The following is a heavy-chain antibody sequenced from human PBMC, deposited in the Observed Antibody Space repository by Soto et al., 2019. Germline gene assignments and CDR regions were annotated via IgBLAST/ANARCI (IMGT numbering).Heavy chain of an antibody. J-gene: IGHJ6*02. D-gene: IGHD4-4*01. CDR2: MNPNSGNA. V-gene: IGHV1-8*01. CDR3: ARDMTTGTTPRYYDGMDV. Sequence: ASVKVSCKASGYTFTSYDINWVRQATGQGLEWMGWMNPNSGNAGYAQKFQGRVTMTRNTAISTAYMELSSLRSEDTAVYYCARDMTTGTTPRYYDGMDVWGQGTTVTVSS. CDR1: GYTFTSYD.